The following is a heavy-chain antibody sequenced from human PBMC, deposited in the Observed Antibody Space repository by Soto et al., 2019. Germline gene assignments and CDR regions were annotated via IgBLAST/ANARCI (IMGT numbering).Heavy chain of an antibody. CDR1: GGSVSSGTYY. CDR3: SRDQGLGAGYFAL. Sequence: QVQLQESGPGHVKTSETLFLTCTVSGGSVSSGTYYWSWIRQPAGKGLEWMGYIYRGSPNYNPSLESRATISVDTSRTQASLMLSSVTAADTAVYYCSRDQGLGAGYFALWGRGTLVTVSS. CDR2: IYRGSP. D-gene: IGHD7-27*01. V-gene: IGHV4-61*01. J-gene: IGHJ2*01.